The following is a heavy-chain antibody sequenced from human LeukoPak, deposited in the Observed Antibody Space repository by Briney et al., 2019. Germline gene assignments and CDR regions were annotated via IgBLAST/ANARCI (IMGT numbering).Heavy chain of an antibody. V-gene: IGHV1-69*04. CDR3: ATYHIAAAGT. J-gene: IGHJ4*02. Sequence: SVKVSCKASGGTFSSYAISWVRQAPGQGLEWMGRTIPILGIANYAQKFQGRVTITADKSTSTAYMELSSLRSEDTAVYYCATYHIAAAGTWGQGTLVTVSS. CDR2: TIPILGIA. CDR1: GGTFSSYA. D-gene: IGHD6-13*01.